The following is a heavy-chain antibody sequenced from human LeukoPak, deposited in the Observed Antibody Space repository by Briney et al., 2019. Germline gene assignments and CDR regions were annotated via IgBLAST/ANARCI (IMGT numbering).Heavy chain of an antibody. Sequence: SVTLSLTCAVYGGSFSGYYWSWIRQPPGKGLEWIGEINHSGSTNYNPSLKSRVTISVDTSKNQFSLKLSSVTAADTAVYYCARGRGLYYDILTGYYNVMAFDYWGQGTLVTVSS. V-gene: IGHV4-34*01. CDR3: ARGRGLYYDILTGYYNVMAFDY. CDR1: GGSFSGYY. J-gene: IGHJ4*02. CDR2: INHSGST. D-gene: IGHD3-9*01.